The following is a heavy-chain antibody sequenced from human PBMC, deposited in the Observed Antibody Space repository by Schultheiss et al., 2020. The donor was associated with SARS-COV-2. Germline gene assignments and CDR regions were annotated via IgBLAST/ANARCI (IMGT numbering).Heavy chain of an antibody. CDR3: ASLTTAEGYYYMDV. CDR1: GFTVSSNY. Sequence: GGSLRLSCAASGFTVSSNYMSWVRQAPGKGLEWVSYISSSSSTIYYADSVKGRFTISRDNAKNSLYLQMNSLRAEDTAVYYCASLTTAEGYYYMDVWGKGTTVTVSS. V-gene: IGHV3-48*04. D-gene: IGHD3-22*01. J-gene: IGHJ6*03. CDR2: ISSSSSTI.